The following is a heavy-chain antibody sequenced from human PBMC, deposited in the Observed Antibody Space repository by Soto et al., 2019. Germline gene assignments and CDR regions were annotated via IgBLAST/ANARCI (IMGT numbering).Heavy chain of an antibody. Sequence: PGGSLRLSCAASGFTFSSYWMHWVRQAPGKGLVWVSRINSDGSSTSYADSVKGRFTISRDNAKNTLYLQMNSLRAGDTAVYYWERKRPRADVFDIWGKGTMVTVSS. V-gene: IGHV3-74*01. CDR1: GFTFSSYW. J-gene: IGHJ3*02. CDR3: ERKRPRADVFDI. D-gene: IGHD1-1*01. CDR2: INSDGSST.